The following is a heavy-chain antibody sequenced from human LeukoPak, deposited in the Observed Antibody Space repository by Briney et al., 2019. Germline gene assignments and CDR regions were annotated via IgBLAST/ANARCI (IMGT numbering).Heavy chain of an antibody. J-gene: IGHJ4*02. V-gene: IGHV3-30*02. CDR1: GFTFSSYG. D-gene: IGHD3-22*01. Sequence: QTGGSLRLSCAASGFTFSSYGMHWVRQAPGKGLEWVAFIRYDGSNKYYADSVKGRFTISRDNSKNTLYLQMNSLRAEGTAVYYCATLYDSSGYYYEVTYTDYWGQGTLVTVSS. CDR2: IRYDGSNK. CDR3: ATLYDSSGYYYEVTYTDY.